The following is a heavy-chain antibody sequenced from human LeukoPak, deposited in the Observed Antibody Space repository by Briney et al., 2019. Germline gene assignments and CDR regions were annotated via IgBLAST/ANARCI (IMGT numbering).Heavy chain of an antibody. CDR2: IYYTGST. Sequence: SETLSLTCTVSGGSISSYYWSWIRHPPGKGLEWIGYIYYTGSTNYNPSLKSRVTISVDTSKDQFSLNLSSVTAADTAVYYCASGGFLGGNFWGYYFDYWGQGTLVTVSS. CDR1: GGSISSYY. V-gene: IGHV4-59*08. CDR3: ASGGFLGGNFWGYYFDY. D-gene: IGHD4-23*01. J-gene: IGHJ4*02.